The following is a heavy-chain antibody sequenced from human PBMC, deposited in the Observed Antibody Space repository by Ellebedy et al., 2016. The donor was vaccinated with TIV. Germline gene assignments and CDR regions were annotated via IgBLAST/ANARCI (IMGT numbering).Heavy chain of an antibody. CDR1: GGSISRSSYY. CDR3: ARFSGSHVFDY. D-gene: IGHD1-26*01. Sequence: MPSETLSLTCTVSGGSISRSSYYWGWIRQPPGKGLEWIGSIYYSGSTSYNPSLTSRVTISVDTSKTQFSLKLSSVTAADTAVYYCARFSGSHVFDYWGQGTLVTVSS. V-gene: IGHV4-39*01. CDR2: IYYSGST. J-gene: IGHJ4*02.